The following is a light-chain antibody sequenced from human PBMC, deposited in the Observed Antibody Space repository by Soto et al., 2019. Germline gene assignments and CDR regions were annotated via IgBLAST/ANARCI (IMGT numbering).Light chain of an antibody. Sequence: QSVLTQPRSVSAAPGQKVTISCSRSSSNIGNNYVSWYQQLPGTAPKLLIYDNNKRPSGIPDRFSGSKSGTSATLGITGLQTGDEADYYCGTWDNSLRACVFGTGTKVTVL. CDR1: SSNIGNNY. CDR2: DNN. J-gene: IGLJ1*01. V-gene: IGLV1-51*01. CDR3: GTWDNSLRACV.